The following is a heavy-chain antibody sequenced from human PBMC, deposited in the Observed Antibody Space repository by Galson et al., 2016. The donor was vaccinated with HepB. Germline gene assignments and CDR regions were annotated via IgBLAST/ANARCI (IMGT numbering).Heavy chain of an antibody. CDR1: GDSISSYY. V-gene: IGHV4-59*13. CDR3: ARVSLFGVVSDS. D-gene: IGHD3-3*01. J-gene: IGHJ4*02. Sequence: SETLSLTCTVSGDSISSYYWSWIRQPPGKGLEWIGYIHYSGNSNHNPSLKSRVTMSVATSKSQFSLSLASVTAADTAVYYCARVSLFGVVSDSWGQGTLVTVSS. CDR2: IHYSGNS.